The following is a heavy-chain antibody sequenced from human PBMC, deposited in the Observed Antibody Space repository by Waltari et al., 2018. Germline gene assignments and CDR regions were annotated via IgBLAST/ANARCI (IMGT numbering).Heavy chain of an antibody. J-gene: IGHJ4*02. CDR1: GFIFSTYS. CDR2: IGKSSSV. D-gene: IGHD6-13*01. Sequence: EVQLVESGGGLVKPGGSLRLSCAASGFIFSTYSLNWVRQAPGKGLEWVSSIGKSSSVSYADSVKGRCTISRDNAKNSLYLQLNSLRAEDTAVYYCATTSGVYRSSWYFDYWGQGTLVTVSS. V-gene: IGHV3-21*01. CDR3: ATTSGVYRSSWYFDY.